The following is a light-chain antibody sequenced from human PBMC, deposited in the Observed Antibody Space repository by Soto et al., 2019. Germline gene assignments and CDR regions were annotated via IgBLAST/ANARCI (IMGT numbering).Light chain of an antibody. V-gene: IGKV1-9*01. CDR1: QAIPSY. CDR3: QHPNSYPPFT. CDR2: AVS. J-gene: IGKJ3*01. Sequence: DIQLTQSPSFLSASVGDSVTITCRASQAIPSYIAWYQQKPGKAPKLLIYAVSSLQSGVPSRFSGRGFGTEFTLTISSLQPEDFATYYCQHPNSYPPFTFGPGTKVDVK.